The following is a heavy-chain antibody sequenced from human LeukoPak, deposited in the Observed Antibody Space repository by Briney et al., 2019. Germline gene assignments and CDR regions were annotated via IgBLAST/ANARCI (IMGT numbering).Heavy chain of an antibody. CDR2: IYYGGSS. CDR1: CASISNTNYY. V-gene: IGHV4-39*01. D-gene: IGHD2-21*01. CDR3: ASVTKGWGLFLDV. Sequence: SETLSLNCSVSCASISNTNYYCGWVRQAPGKGLEWIGYIYYGGSSYFNPSLRSRVTISVDPSKNQVSLSLTSVTASDTALYFCASVTKGWGLFLDVWGQGTTVIVSS. J-gene: IGHJ3*01.